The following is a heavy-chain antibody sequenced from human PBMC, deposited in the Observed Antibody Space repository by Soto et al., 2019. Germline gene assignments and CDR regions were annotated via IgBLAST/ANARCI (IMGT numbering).Heavy chain of an antibody. J-gene: IGHJ6*04. CDR3: ARQGGVYSSNAVVV. CDR1: GGSISSSSYH. V-gene: IGHV4-39*01. CDR2: IYYSGRT. D-gene: IGHD4-4*01. Sequence: QLQLQESGPGLVKASETLSLTCTVSGGSISSSSYHWGWILQPPGTRLEWIGSIYYSGRTYYNPSLTRRVTISVDTSKNQFSLKLSSATAADTAVSYCARQGGVYSSNAVVVLGKGTTVTFAS.